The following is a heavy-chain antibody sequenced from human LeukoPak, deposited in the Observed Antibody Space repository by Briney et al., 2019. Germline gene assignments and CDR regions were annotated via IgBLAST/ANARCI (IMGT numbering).Heavy chain of an antibody. CDR3: ARGRGYNAFDI. J-gene: IGHJ3*02. Sequence: SETLSLTCAVYGGSFSGYHWSWIRQPPGKGLEWIGEINHDGSTNYNPSLKSRVTISVDTSKNQFSLRLSSVTAADTAVYSCARGRGYNAFDIWGQGTMVTVSS. V-gene: IGHV4-34*01. D-gene: IGHD5-18*01. CDR2: INHDGST. CDR1: GGSFSGYH.